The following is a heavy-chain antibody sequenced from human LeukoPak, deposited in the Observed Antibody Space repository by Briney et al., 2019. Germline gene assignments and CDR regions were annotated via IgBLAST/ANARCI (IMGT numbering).Heavy chain of an antibody. CDR2: IYISGST. D-gene: IGHD4-17*01. J-gene: IGHJ5*02. Sequence: SQTLSLTCTVSGGSISSGSYFWSWIRQPAGKGLEWVGRIYISGSTNYNPSLKSRVTISVDTSKNQFSLKLSSVTAADTAVYYCARDLGTTGEVKFDPWGQGTLVTVSS. CDR1: GGSISSGSYF. CDR3: ARDLGTTGEVKFDP. V-gene: IGHV4-61*02.